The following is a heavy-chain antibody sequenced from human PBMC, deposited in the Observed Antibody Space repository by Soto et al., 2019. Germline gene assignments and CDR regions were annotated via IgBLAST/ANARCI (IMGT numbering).Heavy chain of an antibody. CDR1: GFTFSSYA. Sequence: GGSLGLSCAASGFTFSSYAMHWVRQAPGKGLEWVAVISYDGSNKYYADSVKGRFTISRDNSKNTLYLQMNSLRAEDTAVYYCARDRGDMVRGVIISCFDYWGQGTLVTVSS. V-gene: IGHV3-30-3*01. D-gene: IGHD3-10*01. CDR3: ARDRGDMVRGVIISCFDY. J-gene: IGHJ4*02. CDR2: ISYDGSNK.